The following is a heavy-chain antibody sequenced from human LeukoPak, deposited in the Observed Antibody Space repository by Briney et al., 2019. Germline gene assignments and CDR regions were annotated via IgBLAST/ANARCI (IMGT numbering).Heavy chain of an antibody. D-gene: IGHD6-13*01. V-gene: IGHV4-34*01. Sequence: TSETLSLTCAVYGGSFSGYYWSWIRQPPGKGLEWIGSIYHSGSTYYNPSLKSRVTISVDTSKNQFSLKLSSVTAADTAVYYCASSIAAAGRGATYYYYYMDVWGKGTTVTVSS. J-gene: IGHJ6*03. CDR3: ASSIAAAGRGATYYYYYMDV. CDR2: IYHSGST. CDR1: GGSFSGYY.